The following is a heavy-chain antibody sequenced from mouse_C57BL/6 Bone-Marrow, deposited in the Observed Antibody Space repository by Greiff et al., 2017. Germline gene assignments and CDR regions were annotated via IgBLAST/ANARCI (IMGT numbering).Heavy chain of an antibody. J-gene: IGHJ4*01. Sequence: VKLMESGPGLVQPSQSLSITCTVSGFSLTSYGVHWVRQSPGKGLEWLGVIWSGGSTDYNAAFISRLSISKDNSKSQVFFKMNSLQADDTAIYYCARKRGYDYDGYYAMDYWGQGTSVTVSS. D-gene: IGHD2-4*01. CDR2: IWSGGST. V-gene: IGHV2-2*01. CDR1: GFSLTSYG. CDR3: ARKRGYDYDGYYAMDY.